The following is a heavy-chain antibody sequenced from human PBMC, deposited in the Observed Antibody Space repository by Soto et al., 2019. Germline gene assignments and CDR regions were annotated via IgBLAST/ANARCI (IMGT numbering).Heavy chain of an antibody. D-gene: IGHD6-19*01. Sequence: QVQLVESGGGVVQPGRSLRLSCAASGFTFSNYGMHWVRQAPGKGLEWVAVISYEGNNKYYVHSVKGRFTISRDNSKKTLFLQMNSLRAEDTAVYYCAKVARYSSDWGSAEYFQHWGQGTLVIVSS. V-gene: IGHV3-30*18. CDR1: GFTFSNYG. CDR2: ISYEGNNK. J-gene: IGHJ1*01. CDR3: AKVARYSSDWGSAEYFQH.